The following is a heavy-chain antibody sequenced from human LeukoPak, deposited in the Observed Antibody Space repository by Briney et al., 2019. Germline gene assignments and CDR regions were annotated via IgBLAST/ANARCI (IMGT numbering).Heavy chain of an antibody. Sequence: GGSLRLSCAASGFTFDDYAMHWVRQAPGKGPEWISVISRDGGSTYYADSVRGRFTISRDNSKNSLYLQMNSLRAEDTALYHCVKDKGYSSSWYIFDYWGQGTLVTVSS. CDR2: ISRDGGST. CDR1: GFTFDDYA. CDR3: VKDKGYSSSWYIFDY. J-gene: IGHJ4*02. V-gene: IGHV3-43D*03. D-gene: IGHD6-13*01.